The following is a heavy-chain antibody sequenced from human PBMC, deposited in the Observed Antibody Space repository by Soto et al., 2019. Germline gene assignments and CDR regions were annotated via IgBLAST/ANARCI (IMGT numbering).Heavy chain of an antibody. CDR2: IIPIFGTA. CDR3: AREPXYYYDSSDPFYYYGMDV. CDR1: GGTFSSYA. V-gene: IGHV1-69*13. J-gene: IGHJ6*02. Sequence: GASVKVSCKASGGTFSSYAISWVRQAPGQGLEWMGGIIPIFGTANYAQKFQGRVTITADESTSTAYMELSSLRSEDTAVYYCAREPXYYYDSSDPFYYYGMDVWGQGTTVTVSS. D-gene: IGHD3-22*01.